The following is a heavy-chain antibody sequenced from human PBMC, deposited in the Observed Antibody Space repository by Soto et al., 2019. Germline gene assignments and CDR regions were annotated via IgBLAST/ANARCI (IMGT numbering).Heavy chain of an antibody. J-gene: IGHJ6*02. Sequence: GASVKVSCKASGYTFIASEMVWVRQAPGQGLEWMGIINPMGGSTAYAQKFQGRVTMTKVMSTTTVYLELNRLGSEDTAVYYRSIVRSGYSAYGYGMDVWG. D-gene: IGHD5-12*01. CDR2: INPMGGST. CDR1: GYTFIASE. CDR3: SIVRSGYSAYGYGMDV. V-gene: IGHV1-46*01.